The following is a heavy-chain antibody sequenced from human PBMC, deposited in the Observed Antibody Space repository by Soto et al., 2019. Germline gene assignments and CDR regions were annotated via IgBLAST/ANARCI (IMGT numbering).Heavy chain of an antibody. J-gene: IGHJ3*02. Sequence: QLQLQESGPGLVKPSETLSLTCTVSGGSISSSSYYWGWIRQPPGKGLEWIGSIYYSGSTYYNPSLKSRVTISVDTPKNQFSLKLSSVTAADTAVYYCARSVTMVRGVSDAFDIWGQGTMVTVSS. V-gene: IGHV4-39*01. D-gene: IGHD3-10*01. CDR3: ARSVTMVRGVSDAFDI. CDR2: IYYSGST. CDR1: GGSISSSSYY.